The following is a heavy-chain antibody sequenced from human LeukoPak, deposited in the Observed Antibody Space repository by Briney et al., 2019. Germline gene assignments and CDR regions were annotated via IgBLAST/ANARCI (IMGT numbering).Heavy chain of an antibody. J-gene: IGHJ5*02. CDR2: ISSTASSI. D-gene: IGHD4-23*01. Sequence: GGSLRLSCAASEFTFSSYSMSWVRQAPGKVLEWVSYISSTASSIYYADSVKGRFTISRDNAKNSLYLQMNSLRAEDTAVYYCARDVTYHGGDWFDPWGQGTLVTVSS. CDR3: ARDVTYHGGDWFDP. CDR1: EFTFSSYS. V-gene: IGHV3-48*04.